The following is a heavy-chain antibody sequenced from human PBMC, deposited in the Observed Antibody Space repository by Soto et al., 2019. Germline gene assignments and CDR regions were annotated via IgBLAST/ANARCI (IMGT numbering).Heavy chain of an antibody. CDR1: GGSISSSSYY. CDR2: IYYSGRT. D-gene: IGHD3-9*01. V-gene: IGHV4-39*01. J-gene: IGHJ4*02. Sequence: SETLSLTCTVSGGSISSSSYYWGWIRQPPGKGLEWIGSIYYSGRTYYNPSLKSRVTISVDTSKNQFSLKLSSVTAADKAVYYCARDTYYDILTGANDYWGQGTLVTVSS. CDR3: ARDTYYDILTGANDY.